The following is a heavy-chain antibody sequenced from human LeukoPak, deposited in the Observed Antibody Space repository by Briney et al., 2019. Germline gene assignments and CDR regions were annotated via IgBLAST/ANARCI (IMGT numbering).Heavy chain of an antibody. CDR3: ARARRGYIPDYYFDY. Sequence: PRGSLVLSCAASGFPFSDYYMSWIRQAPGKGLEWVSYISSSGSTIYYADSVKGRFTISRDNAKNSLYLQMNSLRAEDTAVYYCARARRGYIPDYYFDYWGQGTLVTVSS. J-gene: IGHJ4*02. V-gene: IGHV3-11*01. D-gene: IGHD5-24*01. CDR1: GFPFSDYY. CDR2: ISSSGSTI.